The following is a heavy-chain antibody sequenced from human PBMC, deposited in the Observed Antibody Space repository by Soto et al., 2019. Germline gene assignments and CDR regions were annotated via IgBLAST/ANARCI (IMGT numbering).Heavy chain of an antibody. J-gene: IGHJ4*02. CDR1: GYTFTSYA. V-gene: IGHV1-3*01. Sequence: ASVKVSCKASGYTFTSYAMHWVRQAPGQRLEWMGWINAGNGNTKYSQKFQGRVTITRDTSASTAYMELSSLRSEDTAVYYCARCSSGWYYLDYWGQGTLVPVSS. CDR2: INAGNGNT. CDR3: ARCSSGWYYLDY. D-gene: IGHD6-19*01.